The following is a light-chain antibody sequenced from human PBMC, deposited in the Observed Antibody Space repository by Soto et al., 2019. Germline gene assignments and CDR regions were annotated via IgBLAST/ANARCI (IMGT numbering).Light chain of an antibody. CDR3: QHFGNTPLWT. CDR2: DAS. Sequence: IVLTQSPATLSLSPGERATLSCRASQSVSSGYLAWYQQKPGQPPRLLIYDASTRAIGIPERFSSSGSGTALTLTISSLEPAEYAVYFCQHFGNTPLWTFGQGTKVDIK. CDR1: QSVSSGY. J-gene: IGKJ1*01. V-gene: IGKV3-20*01.